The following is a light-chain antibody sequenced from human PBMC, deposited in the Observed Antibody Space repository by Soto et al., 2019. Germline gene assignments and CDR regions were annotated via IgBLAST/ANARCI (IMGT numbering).Light chain of an antibody. V-gene: IGKV3-20*01. J-gene: IGKJ1*01. CDR2: GAS. CDR1: QSVSSSY. Sequence: IVLAQAPCTLSLSPGERATLSCRVSQSVSSSYLAWYQQKPGQAPRLLIYGASSRATGIPDRFSGSGSGTDFTLTISRLEPEDFAVYYCQQYGSSLPTFGQGTKVDIK. CDR3: QQYGSSLPT.